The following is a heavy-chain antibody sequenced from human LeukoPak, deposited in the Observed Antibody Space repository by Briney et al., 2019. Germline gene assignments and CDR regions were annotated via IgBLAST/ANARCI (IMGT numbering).Heavy chain of an antibody. CDR1: GYTLTELS. CDR2: FDPEDGET. V-gene: IGHV1-24*01. J-gene: IGHJ4*02. D-gene: IGHD6-19*01. CDR3: ATAGQWPYYFDY. Sequence: PSASVKVSCTVSGYTLTELSMHWVRQAPGKGLEWMGGFDPEDGETIYAQKFQGRVTMTEGTSTDTAYMELSSLRSEDTAVYYCATAGQWPYYFDYWGQGTLVTVSS.